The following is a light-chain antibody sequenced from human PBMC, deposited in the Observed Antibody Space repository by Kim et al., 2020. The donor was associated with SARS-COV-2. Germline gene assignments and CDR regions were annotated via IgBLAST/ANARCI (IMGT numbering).Light chain of an antibody. Sequence: DIVMTQSPDSLAVSLGERATINCKSSQSVLYSSNNKNHLAWYQQKPGQPPKLLIYWASTRESGVPDRFSGSGSGTDFTLTISSLQAEDVAVYYCQQYYSTPPAFGQGTKVDIK. CDR2: WAS. CDR1: QSVLYSSNNKNH. J-gene: IGKJ1*01. CDR3: QQYYSTPPA. V-gene: IGKV4-1*01.